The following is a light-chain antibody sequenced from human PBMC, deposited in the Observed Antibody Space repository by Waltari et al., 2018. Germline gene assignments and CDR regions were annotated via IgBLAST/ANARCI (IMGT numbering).Light chain of an antibody. CDR2: EVS. CDR1: SSDVGTYNL. CDR3: CSYAGSNTFGVV. J-gene: IGLJ2*01. V-gene: IGLV2-23*02. Sequence: QSALTQPASVSGSPGQSITISCTGTSSDVGTYNLVSWYQQHPGKAPKLMIYEVSKRPSGVSNLFSGSKSGNTASLTISGLQAEDESDYYCCSYAGSNTFGVVFGGGTKLTVL.